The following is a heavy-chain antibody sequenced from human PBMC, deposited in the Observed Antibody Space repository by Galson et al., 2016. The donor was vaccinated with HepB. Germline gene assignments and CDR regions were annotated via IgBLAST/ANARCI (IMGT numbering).Heavy chain of an antibody. CDR1: GFPFSRFA. J-gene: IGHJ4*02. D-gene: IGHD5-12*01. Sequence: SLRLSCAVSGFPFSRFAMTWVRQAPGRGLEWVASIDNSADTTHYVDSVKGRFTISRDNSRNTLYLQMRSLGAEETAIYYCAKDLVATGISGTLDYWGQGTLVTVSS. CDR2: IDNSADTT. CDR3: AKDLVATGISGTLDY. V-gene: IGHV3-23*01.